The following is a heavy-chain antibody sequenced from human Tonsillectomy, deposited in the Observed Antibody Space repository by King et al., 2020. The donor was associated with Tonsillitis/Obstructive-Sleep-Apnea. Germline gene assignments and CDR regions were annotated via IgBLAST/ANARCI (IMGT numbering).Heavy chain of an antibody. CDR3: AAHDYSSFYFAY. Sequence: VQLQESGPGLVKPSETLSLTCTVSGGSISSYYWSWIRQAPGKGLEWIGYIYYSGSTDYNPSLKSRVTISVDTSKNQFSLKLTSVTAADTAGYYCAAHDYSSFYFAYWGQRTLVTASS. CDR1: GGSISSYY. CDR2: IYYSGST. D-gene: IGHD4-11*01. J-gene: IGHJ4*02. V-gene: IGHV4-59*01.